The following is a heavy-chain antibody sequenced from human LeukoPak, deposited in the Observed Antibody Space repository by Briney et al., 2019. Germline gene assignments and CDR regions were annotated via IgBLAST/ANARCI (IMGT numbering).Heavy chain of an antibody. Sequence: SETLSLTCTVSGGSISSYYWSWIRQPPGKGLELIGYIYYSGSTNYNPSLKSRGTISVDMSKNQFSLKLSSVTAADTAVYYCARDLAGRGGIVGYAFDIWGQGTMVTVSS. CDR1: GGSISSYY. V-gene: IGHV4-59*01. J-gene: IGHJ3*02. CDR3: ARDLAGRGGIVGYAFDI. CDR2: IYYSGST. D-gene: IGHD2-15*01.